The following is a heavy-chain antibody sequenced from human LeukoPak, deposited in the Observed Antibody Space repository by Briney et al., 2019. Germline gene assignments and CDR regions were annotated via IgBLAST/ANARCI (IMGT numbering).Heavy chain of an antibody. CDR3: ARLGGENF. J-gene: IGHJ4*02. V-gene: IGHV4-4*07. D-gene: IGHD3-10*01. CDR2: INTSGST. CDR1: GDSISSYY. Sequence: SETLSLTCSVSGDSISSYYWTWIRQPAGRGLEWIGRINTSGSTNYNPSLKSRVTMSVDTSKNQFSLNLSSVTAADTAVYYCARLGGENFWGQGTLVTVSS.